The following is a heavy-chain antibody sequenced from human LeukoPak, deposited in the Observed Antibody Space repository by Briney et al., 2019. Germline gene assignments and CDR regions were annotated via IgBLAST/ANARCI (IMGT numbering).Heavy chain of an antibody. Sequence: KPGGYLRLSCAASGFTFSSYSMNWVRQAPGKGLEWVSSISSSSSYIYYADSVKGRFTISRDNAKNSLYLQMNSLRAEDTAVYYCARVLTSGYYYDSSSDYWGQGTLVTVSS. D-gene: IGHD3-22*01. CDR2: ISSSSSYI. J-gene: IGHJ4*02. V-gene: IGHV3-21*01. CDR1: GFTFSSYS. CDR3: ARVLTSGYYYDSSSDY.